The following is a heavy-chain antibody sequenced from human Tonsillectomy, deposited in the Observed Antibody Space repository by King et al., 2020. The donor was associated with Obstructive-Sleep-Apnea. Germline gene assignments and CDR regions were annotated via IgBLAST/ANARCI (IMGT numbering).Heavy chain of an antibody. CDR3: ARGPSLGEENDY. CDR2: IDYSGGT. Sequence: QLQESGPGLVKPSETLSLTCTVSGYSISTSYYCSWTRRPPGKGLEWIVRIDYSGGTYYNTSLQSRVTISIDTSKNQFSLNLYSLTAADTAVYYCARGPSLGEENDYWGQGTLVTVSS. D-gene: IGHD2-21*01. V-gene: IGHV4-38-2*02. J-gene: IGHJ4*02. CDR1: GYSISTSYY.